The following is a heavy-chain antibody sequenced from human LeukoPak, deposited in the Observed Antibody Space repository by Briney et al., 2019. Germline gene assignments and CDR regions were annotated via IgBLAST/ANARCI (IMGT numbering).Heavy chain of an antibody. CDR1: GGSISTSSYY. V-gene: IGHV4-39*02. D-gene: IGHD2-8*02. CDR2: ISESGRT. CDR3: ARHCTGDICAAYYFYYYMDV. J-gene: IGHJ6*03. Sequence: SETLSLTCTVSGGSISTSSYYWGWIRQPPGKGLDWIGSISESGRTYYNPSLKSRVIISVDTSKKHFSLKLSSVTAADTAVYYCARHCTGDICAAYYFYYYMDVWGKGTTVTVSS.